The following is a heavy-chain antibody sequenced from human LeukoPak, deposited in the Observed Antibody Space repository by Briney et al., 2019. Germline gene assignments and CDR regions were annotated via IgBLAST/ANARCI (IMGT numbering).Heavy chain of an antibody. CDR1: GFTFDDYA. CDR2: ISWNSGSI. CDR3: ARDWPWLYSSSWYISSMDAFDI. D-gene: IGHD6-13*01. J-gene: IGHJ3*02. Sequence: GRSLRLSCAASGFTFDDYAMHWVRQAPGQGLEWVSGISWNSGSIGYADSVKGRFTISRDNAKNSLYLQMNSLRTEDTAVYYCARDWPWLYSSSWYISSMDAFDIWGQGTMVTVSS. V-gene: IGHV3-9*01.